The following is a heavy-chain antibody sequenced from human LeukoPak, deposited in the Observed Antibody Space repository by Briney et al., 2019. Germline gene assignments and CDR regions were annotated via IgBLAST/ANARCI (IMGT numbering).Heavy chain of an antibody. J-gene: IGHJ5*02. V-gene: IGHV4-39*01. CDR3: ATSTNWNPYNWFDP. Sequence: SETLSLTCTVSGGSISSSSYYWGWIRQPPGKGLEWIGSIYYSGSTYYNPSLKSRVTISVDTSKNQFSLKLSSVTAADTAVYYCATSTNWNPYNWFDPWGQGTLVTVSS. CDR1: GGSISSSSYY. CDR2: IYYSGST. D-gene: IGHD1-1*01.